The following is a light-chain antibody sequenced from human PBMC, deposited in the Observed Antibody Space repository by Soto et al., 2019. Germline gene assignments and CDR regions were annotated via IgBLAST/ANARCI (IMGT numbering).Light chain of an antibody. Sequence: QSALTQPRSASGSPGQSITISCTGTSSDVGGYSYVSWYQQHPAKAPKLIIFDVSKRPSGVPNRFSGSKSGNTASLTISGLRAEDEADYYCCSYVGRNTYVFGTGTRSPS. CDR2: DVS. V-gene: IGLV2-11*01. J-gene: IGLJ1*01. CDR1: SSDVGGYSY. CDR3: CSYVGRNTYV.